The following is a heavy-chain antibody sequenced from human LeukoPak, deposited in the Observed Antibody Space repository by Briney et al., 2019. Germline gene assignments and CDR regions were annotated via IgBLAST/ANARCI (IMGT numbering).Heavy chain of an antibody. J-gene: IGHJ5*02. CDR3: ARVSDQNWFDP. Sequence: SETLSLTCTVSGGSISRSSYFWGWVRQPPGKGLEWIGSVFYTGITYYNPSLNSRVMISVDMSKNQVSLKLRSVTAADTAVYYCARVSDQNWFDPWGQGTLVTVSS. CDR2: VFYTGIT. CDR1: GGSISRSSYF. V-gene: IGHV4-39*07.